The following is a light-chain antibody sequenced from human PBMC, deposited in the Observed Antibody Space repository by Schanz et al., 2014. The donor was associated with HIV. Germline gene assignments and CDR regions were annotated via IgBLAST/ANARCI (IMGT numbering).Light chain of an antibody. CDR3: QQYGSSPRT. V-gene: IGKV3-20*01. Sequence: EIVLTQSPGTLSLSPGERATLSCRASQSVSSSYLAWYQQKPGQAPRLLMYDASSRATGFPDRFRGSGSGSAFTLTISRLEPEDLAVYYCQQYGSSPRTFGQGTKVEIK. J-gene: IGKJ1*01. CDR1: QSVSSSY. CDR2: DAS.